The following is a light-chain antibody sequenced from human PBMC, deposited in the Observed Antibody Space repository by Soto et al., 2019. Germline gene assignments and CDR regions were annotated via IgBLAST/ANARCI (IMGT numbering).Light chain of an antibody. V-gene: IGKV2-28*01. CDR3: MQALQTPWT. CDR1: QSLLHSNGYNY. J-gene: IGKJ1*01. Sequence: DIVMTQSPLSLPVTPGEPASISCRSSQSLLHSNGYNYLDWYLQKPGQSPQILIYLGSNRAPGVPDKFRGSRSGTDFTLKISRVEAEDVGIYYCMQALQTPWTFGEGTKVEIK. CDR2: LGS.